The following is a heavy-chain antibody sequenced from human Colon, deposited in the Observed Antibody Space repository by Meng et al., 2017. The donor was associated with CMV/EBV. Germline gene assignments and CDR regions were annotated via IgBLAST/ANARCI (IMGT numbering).Heavy chain of an antibody. CDR1: AFTFSRYW. CDR2: IKEDGSEE. Sequence: GESLKISCAASAFTFSRYWIAWVRQAPGKGLEWVANIKEDGSEEYYLDSVKGRFTISRDNAKNSLYLQMNSLRAEDTAVYYCARDQQPPHYYDNGGYRAYYGLDVWGQGTAVTVSS. CDR3: ARDQQPPHYYDNGGYRAYYGLDV. J-gene: IGHJ6*02. V-gene: IGHV3-7*01. D-gene: IGHD3-22*01.